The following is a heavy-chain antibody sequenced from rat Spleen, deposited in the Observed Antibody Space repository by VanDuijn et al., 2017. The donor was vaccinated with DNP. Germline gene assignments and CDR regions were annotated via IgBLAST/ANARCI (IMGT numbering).Heavy chain of an antibody. CDR1: GFSLADFS. Sequence: QVQLKESGPGLVQPSQALSLTCTVSGFSLADFSVHWVRQFPGKGLEWMGVIWNTGATRYNSALKSRLSFSKATSKSQVFLKLNSLQTEDTGMYFCASGNNFGIAYWGQGTLVIVSS. V-gene: IGHV2-41*01. D-gene: IGHD1-10*01. CDR2: IWNTGAT. J-gene: IGHJ3*01. CDR3: ASGNNFGIAY.